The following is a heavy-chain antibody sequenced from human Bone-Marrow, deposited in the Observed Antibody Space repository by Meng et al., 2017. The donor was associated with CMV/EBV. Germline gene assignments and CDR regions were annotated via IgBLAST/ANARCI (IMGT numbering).Heavy chain of an antibody. V-gene: IGHV3-30*02. CDR2: IRYDGSNN. Sequence: GGSLRLSCAASGFPFSTYGMHWVRQAPGKGLEWLAFIRYDGSNNYYADSVKGRFTISRDNSKNTLYLQMSSLRVEDTALYYCAKDSSYWGMDVWGQGTTVTFYS. D-gene: IGHD2-15*01. CDR1: GFPFSTYG. CDR3: AKDSSYWGMDV. J-gene: IGHJ6*02.